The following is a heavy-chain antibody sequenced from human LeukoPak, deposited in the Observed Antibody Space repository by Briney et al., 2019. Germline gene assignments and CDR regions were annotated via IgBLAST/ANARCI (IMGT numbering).Heavy chain of an antibody. Sequence: GASVKVSCKASGYTFTGYYMHWVRQAPGQGLEWMGWINPNSGGTNYAQKFQGRVTMTRDTSISTAYMELSRLRSDDTAVYYCARAGMGIQLYYYYYMDVWGKGTTVTVSS. D-gene: IGHD5-18*01. CDR3: ARAGMGIQLYYYYYMDV. CDR2: INPNSGGT. CDR1: GYTFTGYY. V-gene: IGHV1-2*02. J-gene: IGHJ6*03.